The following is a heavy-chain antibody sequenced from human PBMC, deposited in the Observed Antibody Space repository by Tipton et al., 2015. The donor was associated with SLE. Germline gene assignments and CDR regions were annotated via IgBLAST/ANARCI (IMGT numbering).Heavy chain of an antibody. J-gene: IGHJ4*02. CDR3: ARVTGTSDFDY. CDR1: GGSISSYY. V-gene: IGHV4-4*08. CDR2: IYSSGST. Sequence: TLSLTCTVSGGSISSYYWSWIRQPPGKGLEWIGRIYSSGSTNYNPSLKSRVTISVDTSKNQFSLNLSSVTAADTAVYYCARVTGTSDFDYWGQGTLVTVSS. D-gene: IGHD1-20*01.